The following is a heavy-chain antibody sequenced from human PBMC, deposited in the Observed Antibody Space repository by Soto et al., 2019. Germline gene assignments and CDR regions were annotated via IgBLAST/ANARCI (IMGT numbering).Heavy chain of an antibody. CDR1: GFTFSSYE. J-gene: IGHJ6*02. CDR2: ISSNGSTI. CDR3: ASFFPSANYGMDV. V-gene: IGHV3-48*03. D-gene: IGHD2-2*01. Sequence: EVQLVESGGGLVQPGGSLRLSCAASGFTFSSYEMNWVRQAPGKGLEWVSYISSNGSTIYYADSVKGRFTISRDNAKNSLYLQMNSLRAEDTAVYYCASFFPSANYGMDVWGQGTTVTVSS.